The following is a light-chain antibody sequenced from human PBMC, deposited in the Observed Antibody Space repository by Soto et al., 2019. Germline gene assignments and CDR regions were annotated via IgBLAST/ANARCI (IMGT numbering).Light chain of an antibody. CDR2: ANT. J-gene: IGLJ1*01. Sequence: QSALTQPPSVSGAPGQRVTISCTGSSSNIGAAYDVPWYQQLPGTAPKLLIYANTNRPSGVPGRFSGSKSGTSASLAITGLQAEDEADYYCQSYDSSLSGYVFGTGTSVTVL. CDR1: SSNIGAAYD. CDR3: QSYDSSLSGYV. V-gene: IGLV1-40*01.